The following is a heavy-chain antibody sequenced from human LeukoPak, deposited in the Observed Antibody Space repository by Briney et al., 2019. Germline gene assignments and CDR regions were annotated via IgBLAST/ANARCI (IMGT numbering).Heavy chain of an antibody. CDR1: GGSFSGYY. J-gene: IGHJ4*02. Sequence: SETLSLTCAVYGGSFSGYYWSWIRQPPGKGLEWIGEINHSGSTNYNPSLKSRVTISVDTSKNQFSLKLSSVTAADTAVYYCARAGGRLIFGYWGQGTLVTVSS. CDR3: ARAGGRLIFGY. D-gene: IGHD4-23*01. CDR2: INHSGST. V-gene: IGHV4-34*01.